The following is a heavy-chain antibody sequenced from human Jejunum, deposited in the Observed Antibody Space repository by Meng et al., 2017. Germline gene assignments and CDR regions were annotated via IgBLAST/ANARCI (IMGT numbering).Heavy chain of an antibody. D-gene: IGHD7-27*01. CDR2: NFDYGRT. V-gene: IGHV4-61*01. J-gene: IGHJ4*02. Sequence: QVTLQESGPGLVRPSETLYLTCTVSGGFASSGSYYWTLVRQSPGKGLEWIGYNFDYGRTNYNPSLKSRVTMSVDTSRNQFSLKLSSVTAADTAVYYCARDNWGSIDYWGQGVLVTVSS. CDR1: GGFASSGSYY. CDR3: ARDNWGSIDY.